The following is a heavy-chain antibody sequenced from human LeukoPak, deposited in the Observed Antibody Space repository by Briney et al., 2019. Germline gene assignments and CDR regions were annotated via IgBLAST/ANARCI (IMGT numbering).Heavy chain of an antibody. CDR2: INPNSGGT. CDR3: ARVPPTADAFDI. D-gene: IGHD5-18*01. V-gene: IGHV1-2*02. J-gene: IGHJ3*02. Sequence: ASVKVSCKASRYTFTGYYMHWVRQAPGQGLEWMGWINPNSGGTNYAQKFQGRVTMTRDTSISTAYMELSRLRSDDTAVYYCARVPPTADAFDIWGQGTMVTVSS. CDR1: RYTFTGYY.